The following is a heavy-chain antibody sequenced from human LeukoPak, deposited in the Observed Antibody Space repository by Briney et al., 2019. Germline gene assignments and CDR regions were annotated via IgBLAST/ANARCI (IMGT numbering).Heavy chain of an antibody. CDR1: GGSFSGYY. CDR3: ARTSPPRSSSWYFRRDYYYYYYMDV. CDR2: INHSENT. V-gene: IGHV4-34*01. D-gene: IGHD6-13*01. Sequence: PSETLSLTCAVYGGSFSGYYWSWIRQPLGKGLEWIGEINHSENTDYNPSLKSRVTISVDTSKNQFSLKLSSVTAADTAVYYCARTSPPRSSSWYFRRDYYYYYYMDVWGKGTTVTVSS. J-gene: IGHJ6*03.